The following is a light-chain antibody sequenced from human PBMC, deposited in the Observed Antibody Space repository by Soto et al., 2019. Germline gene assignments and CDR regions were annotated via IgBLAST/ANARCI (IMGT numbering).Light chain of an antibody. CDR3: QVWDSSDDHYV. V-gene: IGLV3-21*03. J-gene: IGLJ1*01. CDR1: NIGSKS. Sequence: SSELTQPPSVSVAPGKTATITCGGNNIGSKSVHWYQQKPGQAPVLVVYDDSDRPSGILERFSGSISGNTATLTISRVEAGDEADYYCQVWDSSDDHYVFGTGTKLTVL. CDR2: DDS.